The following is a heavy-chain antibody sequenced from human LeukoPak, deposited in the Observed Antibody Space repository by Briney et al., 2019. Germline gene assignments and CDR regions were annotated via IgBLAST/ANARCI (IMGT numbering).Heavy chain of an antibody. CDR2: ISGSGGST. V-gene: IGHV3-23*01. D-gene: IGHD6-6*01. Sequence: PGGSLRLSCTASGFTFSSYAMSWVRQAPGKGLEWVSAISGSGGSTYYADSVKGRFTISRDNSKNTLYLQMNSLRAEDTAVYYCAKRLSEGSSSSPMDYWGQGTLVTVSS. CDR3: AKRLSEGSSSSPMDY. CDR1: GFTFSSYA. J-gene: IGHJ4*02.